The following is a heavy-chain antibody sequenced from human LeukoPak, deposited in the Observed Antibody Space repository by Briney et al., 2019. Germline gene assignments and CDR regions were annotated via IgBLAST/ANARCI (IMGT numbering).Heavy chain of an antibody. CDR3: ASYYYDRPGASYFQH. V-gene: IGHV4-59*08. CDR1: GCSISSYY. CDR2: IYYSGGT. Sequence: SETLSLTCTVSGCSISSYYWSWIRQPPGKGLEWIGYIYYSGGTNYNPSLKSRVTISVDTSKNQFSLKLSSVTAADTAVYYCASYYYDRPGASYFQHWGQGTLVTVSS. J-gene: IGHJ1*01. D-gene: IGHD3-22*01.